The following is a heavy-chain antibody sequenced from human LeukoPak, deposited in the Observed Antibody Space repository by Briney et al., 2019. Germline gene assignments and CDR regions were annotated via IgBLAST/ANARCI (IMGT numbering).Heavy chain of an antibody. Sequence: SETLSLTCTVSGGSISSGGYYWSWIRQHPGKGLEWIGYIYYSGSTYYNPSLKSRVTISVDTSKNQFSLKLSSVTAADTAVYYCARVQYDYVWGSYRFYYFDYWGQGTLVTVSS. J-gene: IGHJ4*02. CDR1: GGSISSGGYY. CDR3: ARVQYDYVWGSYRFYYFDY. D-gene: IGHD3-16*02. CDR2: IYYSGST. V-gene: IGHV4-31*03.